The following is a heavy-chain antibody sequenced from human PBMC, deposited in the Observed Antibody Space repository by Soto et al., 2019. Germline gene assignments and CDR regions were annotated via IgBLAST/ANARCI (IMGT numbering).Heavy chain of an antibody. CDR2: IYYSGST. CDR3: ASLLEIFGVVINDY. J-gene: IGHJ4*02. Sequence: SETLSLTCTVSGGSVSSGSYYWSWIRQPPGKGLEWIGYIYYSGSTNYNPSLKSRVTISVDTSKNQFSLKLSSVTAADTAVFYCASLLEIFGVVINDYWGQGTLVTGSS. V-gene: IGHV4-61*01. CDR1: GGSVSSGSYY. D-gene: IGHD3-3*01.